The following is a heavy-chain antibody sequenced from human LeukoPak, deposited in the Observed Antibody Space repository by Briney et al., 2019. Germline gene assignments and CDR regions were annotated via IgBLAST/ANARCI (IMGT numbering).Heavy chain of an antibody. CDR3: ARDGSPEASINYFDT. V-gene: IGHV3-11*04. Sequence: PGGSLRLSCAASGFTFSDYYMSWIRQAPGKGLEWVSYISSSGSTIYYADSVKGRFTISRDNAKNSLYLEMNSLSADDTALYYCARDGSPEASINYFDTWGQGTPVTVSS. CDR2: ISSSGSTI. J-gene: IGHJ5*02. D-gene: IGHD5-24*01. CDR1: GFTFSDYY.